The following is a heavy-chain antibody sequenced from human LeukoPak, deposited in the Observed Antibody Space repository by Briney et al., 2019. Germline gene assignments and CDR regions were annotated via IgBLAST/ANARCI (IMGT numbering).Heavy chain of an antibody. CDR1: GFTFSSYA. Sequence: PGGSLRLSCAASGFTFSSYAMSWVRQAPGKGLEWVSAVSGSGGSTYYADSVKGRFTISRDNSKNTLYLQMNSLRAEDTAVYYCARDFRMVATKFFYYGMDVWGQGTTVTVSS. D-gene: IGHD5-12*01. CDR2: VSGSGGST. J-gene: IGHJ6*02. CDR3: ARDFRMVATKFFYYGMDV. V-gene: IGHV3-23*01.